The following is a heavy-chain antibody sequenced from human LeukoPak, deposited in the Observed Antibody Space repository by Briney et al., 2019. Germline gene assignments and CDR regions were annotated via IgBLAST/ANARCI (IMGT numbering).Heavy chain of an antibody. V-gene: IGHV3-21*01. Sequence: GGSLRLSCAASGFTFSSYSMNWVRQAPGKGLESVSSISSSSSYIYYADSVKGRFTISRDNAKNSLYLQMNSLRAEDTAVYYCAEEGIAARPFDYWGQGTLVTVSS. CDR2: ISSSSSYI. J-gene: IGHJ4*02. CDR1: GFTFSSYS. CDR3: AEEGIAARPFDY. D-gene: IGHD6-6*01.